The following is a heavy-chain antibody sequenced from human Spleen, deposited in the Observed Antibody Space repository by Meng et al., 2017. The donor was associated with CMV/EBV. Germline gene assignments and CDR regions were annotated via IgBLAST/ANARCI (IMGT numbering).Heavy chain of an antibody. Sequence: SVRRGSSYWSWIRRPPGRGLEWVGCVYDDESPKSNPSLKSRVTISLDASKNQFSLKLSSVTAADTAVYYCARLRFLSGTGAYYFDYWGQGTLVTVSS. V-gene: IGHV4-61*01. CDR1: SVRRGSSY. CDR2: VYDDESP. J-gene: IGHJ4*02. CDR3: ARLRFLSGTGAYYFDY. D-gene: IGHD3-3*01.